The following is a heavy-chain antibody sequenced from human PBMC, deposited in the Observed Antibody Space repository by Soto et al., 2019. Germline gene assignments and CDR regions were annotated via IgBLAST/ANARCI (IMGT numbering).Heavy chain of an antibody. D-gene: IGHD1-26*01. CDR3: ARDVVGSTTFFCFIYY. CDR2: IRFDGSDE. J-gene: IGHJ4*02. CDR1: ASIFKGHG. V-gene: IGHV3-33*08. Sequence: QVQLVESGGGVVQPGGSLRLSCAASASIFKGHGMHWFRQAPGKWLEWVAIIRFDGSDEHYGETVEGRVTISRDKPKNMLYWQMNSMRVEDTAVYYCARDVVGSTTFFCFIYYWCQGTLVTVSS.